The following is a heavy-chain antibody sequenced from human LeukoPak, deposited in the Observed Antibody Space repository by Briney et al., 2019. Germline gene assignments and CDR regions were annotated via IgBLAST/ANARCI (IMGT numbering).Heavy chain of an antibody. CDR2: ISAYNGNT. J-gene: IGHJ6*02. D-gene: IGHD3-10*01. Sequence: GASVKVSCKASGYTFTSYGISWVRQAPGQGLEWMGWISAYNGNTNYAQKLQGRVTMTTDTSTSTAYMELRSLRSDDTAVYYCAAYGSGLYYYYGMDVWGQGTTVTVSS. V-gene: IGHV1-18*01. CDR1: GYTFTSYG. CDR3: AAYGSGLYYYYGMDV.